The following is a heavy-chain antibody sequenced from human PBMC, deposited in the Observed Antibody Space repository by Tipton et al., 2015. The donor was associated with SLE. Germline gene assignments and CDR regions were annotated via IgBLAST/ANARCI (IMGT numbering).Heavy chain of an antibody. D-gene: IGHD2-15*01. Sequence: TLSLTCTVSGGSISSSSYYWSWIRQPAGKGLEWIGRIYTSGSTNYNPSLKSRVTMSVDTSKNQFSLKLSSVTAADTAVYYCARYADIVVVVAATSFDYWGQGTLVTVSS. V-gene: IGHV4-61*02. J-gene: IGHJ4*02. CDR2: IYTSGST. CDR1: GGSISSSSYY. CDR3: ARYADIVVVVAATSFDY.